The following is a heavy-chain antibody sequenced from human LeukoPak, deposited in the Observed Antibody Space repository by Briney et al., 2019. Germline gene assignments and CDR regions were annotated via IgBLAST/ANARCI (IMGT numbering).Heavy chain of an antibody. CDR2: MNPNSGNT. Sequence: ASVKVSCKASGYTFNCYDLNWVRQATGQGLEWMRRMNPNSGNTGYAQKFQGRVTMTRDTSINTAYMELSSLTSEDTAVYYCARVEFNGGYSHVYWGQGTLVTVSS. CDR3: ARVEFNGGYSHVY. CDR1: GYTFNCYD. D-gene: IGHD5-12*01. J-gene: IGHJ4*02. V-gene: IGHV1-8*01.